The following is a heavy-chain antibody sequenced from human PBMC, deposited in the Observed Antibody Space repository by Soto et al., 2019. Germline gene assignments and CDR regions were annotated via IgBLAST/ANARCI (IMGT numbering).Heavy chain of an antibody. Sequence: ASVKVSCKASGYTFTGYYMHWVRQTPGQGLEWMGWINPNSGGTNYAQKFQGWVTMTRDTSISTAYMELSRLRSDDTAVYYCARERGLEQWLVGPYYYYGMDVWGQGTTVTV. J-gene: IGHJ6*02. CDR3: ARERGLEQWLVGPYYYYGMDV. CDR2: INPNSGGT. CDR1: GYTFTGYY. D-gene: IGHD6-19*01. V-gene: IGHV1-2*04.